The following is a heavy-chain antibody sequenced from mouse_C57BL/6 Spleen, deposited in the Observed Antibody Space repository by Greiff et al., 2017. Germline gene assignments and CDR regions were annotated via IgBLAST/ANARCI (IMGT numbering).Heavy chain of an antibody. Sequence: VQLQQSVAELVRPGASVKLSCTASGFNIKNTDMHWVKQSPEQSLEWIGRIDPAGGNTKYAPNFQGQATITADTSSNTAYLQLSSLTSEDTAICSCGPPYHWGQGNTLTMSS. J-gene: IGHJ2*01. CDR3: GPPYH. D-gene: IGHD5-1*01. CDR1: GFNIKNTD. V-gene: IGHV14-3*01. CDR2: IDPAGGNT.